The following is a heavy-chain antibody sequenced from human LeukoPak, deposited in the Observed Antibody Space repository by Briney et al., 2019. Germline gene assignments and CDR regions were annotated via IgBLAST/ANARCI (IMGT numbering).Heavy chain of an antibody. CDR2: IYHSGST. CDR3: AGLSGYRGGWFDP. J-gene: IGHJ5*02. Sequence: PSQTLSLTCAVSGGSISSGGYSWSWIRQPPGKGLEWIGYIYHSGSTYYNPSLKSRVTISVDRSKNQFSLKLSSVTAADTAVYYCAGLSGYRGGWFDPWGQGTLVTVSS. V-gene: IGHV4-30-2*01. CDR1: GGSISSGGYS. D-gene: IGHD5-12*01.